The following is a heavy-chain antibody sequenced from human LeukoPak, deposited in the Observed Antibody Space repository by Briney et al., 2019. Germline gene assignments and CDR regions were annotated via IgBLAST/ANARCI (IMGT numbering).Heavy chain of an antibody. J-gene: IGHJ4*02. CDR2: IYYSGST. V-gene: IGHV4-59*01. Sequence: IPSETLSLTCTVSGGSISSYYWSWIRQPPGKGLEWIGYIYYSGSTNYNPSLKSRVTISVDTSKNQFSLKLSSVTAADTAVYYCARGGSRSSGYFDYWGQGTLVTVSS. CDR1: GGSISSYY. CDR3: ARGGSRSSGYFDY. D-gene: IGHD6-19*01.